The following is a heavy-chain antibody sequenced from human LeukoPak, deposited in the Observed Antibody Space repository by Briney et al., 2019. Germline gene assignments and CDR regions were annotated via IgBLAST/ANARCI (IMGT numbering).Heavy chain of an antibody. V-gene: IGHV4-30-2*01. J-gene: IGHJ4*02. CDR1: GGSISSGGYS. CDR3: AKYSYRYYFDY. CDR2: IYHSGST. Sequence: SQTLSLTCAVSGGSISSGGYSWSWIRQPPGKGLEWIGYIYHSGSTYYNPSLKSRVTMSVDRSKNQFSLKLSSVTAADTAVYYCAKYSYRYYFDYWGQGTLVTVSS. D-gene: IGHD5-18*01.